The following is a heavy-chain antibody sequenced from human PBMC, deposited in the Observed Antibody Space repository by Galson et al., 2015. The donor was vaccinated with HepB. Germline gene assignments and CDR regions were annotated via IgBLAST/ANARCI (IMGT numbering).Heavy chain of an antibody. J-gene: IGHJ4*02. Sequence: SVKVSCKASGGTFSSYAISWVRQAPGQGLEWMGRIIPILGIANYAQKFQGRVTITADKSTSTAYMELSSLRSEDTAVYYCARVGEMATKEGPGYYYFDYWGQGTLVTVSS. D-gene: IGHD5-24*01. V-gene: IGHV1-69*04. CDR3: ARVGEMATKEGPGYYYFDY. CDR1: GGTFSSYA. CDR2: IIPILGIA.